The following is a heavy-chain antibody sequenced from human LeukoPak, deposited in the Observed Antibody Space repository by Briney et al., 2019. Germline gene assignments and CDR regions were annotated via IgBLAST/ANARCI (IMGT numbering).Heavy chain of an antibody. D-gene: IGHD2-15*01. J-gene: IGHJ1*01. CDR1: GGSISSSSYY. CDR3: ASFVAEYFQH. Sequence: PSETLSLTCTVSGGSISSSSYYWGWIRQPPGKGLEWIGSIYYSGSTYYNPSLKSRVTISVDTSKNQFSLKLSSVTAADTAVYYCASFVAEYFQHWGQGTLVTVSS. V-gene: IGHV4-39*01. CDR2: IYYSGST.